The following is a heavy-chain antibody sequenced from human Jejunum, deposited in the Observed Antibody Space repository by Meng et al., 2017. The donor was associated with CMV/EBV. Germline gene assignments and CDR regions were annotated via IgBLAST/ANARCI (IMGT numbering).Heavy chain of an antibody. J-gene: IGHJ5*02. CDR1: GYTFPDHY. V-gene: IGHV1-2*06. CDR2: INPNLGVT. CDR3: VRELWRGWFDP. D-gene: IGHD3-3*01. Sequence: CKSSGYTFPDHYIQWVRQAPGQGLEWMGLINPNLGVTQYAQKFQGRVTMTRDTSISTAYLELRRLTSDDTAVYYCVRELWRGWFDPWGQGTLVTVSS.